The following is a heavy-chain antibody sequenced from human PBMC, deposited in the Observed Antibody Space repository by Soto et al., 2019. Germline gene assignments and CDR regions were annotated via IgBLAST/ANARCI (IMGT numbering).Heavy chain of an antibody. CDR3: ARDSFSGYHPYFDY. D-gene: IGHD3-22*01. Sequence: GGSLRLSCAASGFTFSSYAMHWVRQAPGKGLEWVAVISYDGSNKYYADSVKGRFTISRDNSKNTLYLQMNSLRAEDTAVYYCARDSFSGYHPYFDYWGQGTLVTVSS. J-gene: IGHJ4*02. CDR1: GFTFSSYA. CDR2: ISYDGSNK. V-gene: IGHV3-30-3*01.